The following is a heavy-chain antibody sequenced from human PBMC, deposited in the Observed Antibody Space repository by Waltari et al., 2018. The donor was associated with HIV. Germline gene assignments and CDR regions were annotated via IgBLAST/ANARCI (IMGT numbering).Heavy chain of an antibody. CDR2: IYYSGST. Sequence: QLQLQESGPGLVKPSETLSLTCTVSGGSISSSSYYWGWTSQPPGKGLEWIGNIYYSGSTYYSPSLKSRVTMSVDTSKNQFSLKLSSVTAADTAVYYCARLEIDNSGYYYDDHWGQGTLVTVSS. CDR3: ARLEIDNSGYYYDDH. D-gene: IGHD3-22*01. J-gene: IGHJ4*02. V-gene: IGHV4-39*01. CDR1: GGSISSSSYY.